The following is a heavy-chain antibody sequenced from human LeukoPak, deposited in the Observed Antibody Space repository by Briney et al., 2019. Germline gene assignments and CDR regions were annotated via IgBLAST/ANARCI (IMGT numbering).Heavy chain of an antibody. D-gene: IGHD5-18*01. J-gene: IGHJ4*02. Sequence: SETLSLTGSVSGDSVKTHYWSWIRQPPGKGLEWIGYIFDREVTNYNPSLNNRVTISVDTSKNQFSLRLSSVTAADTAVYYCAIGYTYGSLDYWGQGILVTVSS. V-gene: IGHV4-59*02. CDR3: AIGYTYGSLDY. CDR1: GDSVKTHY. CDR2: IFDREVT.